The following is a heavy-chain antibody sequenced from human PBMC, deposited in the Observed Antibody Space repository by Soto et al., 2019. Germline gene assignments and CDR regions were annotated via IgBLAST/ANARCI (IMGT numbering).Heavy chain of an antibody. D-gene: IGHD2-2*01. CDR2: IWYDGSNK. Sequence: GGSLRLSCAASGFTFSSYGMHWVRQAPGKGLEWVAVIWYDGSNKYYADSVKGLFTISRDNSKNTLYLQMNSLRAEDTAVYYCARDDRAYCSSTSCYAFLLYWGQGTLVTVSS. CDR3: ARDDRAYCSSTSCYAFLLY. V-gene: IGHV3-33*01. J-gene: IGHJ4*02. CDR1: GFTFSSYG.